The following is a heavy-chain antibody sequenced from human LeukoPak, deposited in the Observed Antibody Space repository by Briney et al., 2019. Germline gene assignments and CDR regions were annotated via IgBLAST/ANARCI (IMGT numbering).Heavy chain of an antibody. D-gene: IGHD4-11*01. CDR1: GFTFNHFG. CDR2: IWGDGSNK. Sequence: GGSLRLSCAASGFTFNHFGMHWVRQAPGKGLEWVAVIWGDGSNKFYADSVRGRFTISRDDSRKTVYLQMDRMTAEDTAIYYCAKDAQRGFDYSNSLEYWGQGALVTVSS. V-gene: IGHV3-33*06. CDR3: AKDAQRGFDYSNSLEY. J-gene: IGHJ4*02.